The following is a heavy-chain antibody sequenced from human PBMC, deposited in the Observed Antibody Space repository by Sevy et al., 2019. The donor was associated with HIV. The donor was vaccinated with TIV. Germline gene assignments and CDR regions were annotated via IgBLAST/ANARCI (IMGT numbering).Heavy chain of an antibody. J-gene: IGHJ6*03. Sequence: GGSLRLPCAASGFAFSDHYVDWVRQAPGKGLEWVGRIRNRPNRYTTEYAASVEGRFTISRDDSRHSLYLQMNSLKTEDSAVYYGVRGPNCGVGGCQQISPYCLDVWGIGATVTVSS. CDR2: IRNRPNRYTT. CDR1: GFAFSDHY. CDR3: VRGPNCGVGGCQQISPYCLDV. V-gene: IGHV3-72*01. D-gene: IGHD2-21*01.